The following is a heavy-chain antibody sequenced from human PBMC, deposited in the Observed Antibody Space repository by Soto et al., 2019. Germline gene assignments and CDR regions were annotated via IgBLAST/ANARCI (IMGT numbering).Heavy chain of an antibody. J-gene: IGHJ4*02. CDR3: AKDKGVFNWATSYFDY. CDR2: ISYDGNNE. V-gene: IGHV3-30*04. CDR1: GFTFSSYA. Sequence: GGSLRLSCAASGFTFSSYAMHWVRQAPGKGLEWVAVISYDGNNEYYTDSVKGRFTISRDNSKNTLFLQMNSPRPEDTAVYYCAKDKGVFNWATSYFDYWGQGALVTVSS. D-gene: IGHD1-1*01.